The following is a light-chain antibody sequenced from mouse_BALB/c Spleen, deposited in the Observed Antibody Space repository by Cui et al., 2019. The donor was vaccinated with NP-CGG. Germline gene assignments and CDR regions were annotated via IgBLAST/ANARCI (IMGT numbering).Light chain of an antibody. CDR2: GTN. CDR3: ALWYSNHWV. Sequence: AVLIRESALPTSPGETVTFTCRSSTGAVTTSNYANWVQEKPDHLFTGLIGGTNNRTPGVPARFSGSLIGDKAALTITGTQTEDEAIYFCALWYSNHWVFGGGTKLTVL. J-gene: IGLJ1*01. V-gene: IGLV1*01. CDR1: TGAVTTSNY.